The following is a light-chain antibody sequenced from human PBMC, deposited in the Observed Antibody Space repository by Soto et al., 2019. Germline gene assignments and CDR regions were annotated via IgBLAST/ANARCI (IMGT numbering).Light chain of an antibody. CDR2: LNSDGSH. CDR3: QTWGTGIKV. Sequence: QLVRTQSPSASASLGASVKLTCTLSSGHSSYAIAWHQQQPEKGPRYLMKLNSDGSHSKGDGLPDRFSGSSSGAERYLTISSIQSEDEADYYCQTWGTGIKVFGTGTKLTVL. CDR1: SGHSSYA. J-gene: IGLJ1*01. V-gene: IGLV4-69*01.